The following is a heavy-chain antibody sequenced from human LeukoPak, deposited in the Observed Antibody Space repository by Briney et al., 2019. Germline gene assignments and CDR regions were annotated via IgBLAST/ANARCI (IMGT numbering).Heavy chain of an antibody. CDR1: GGSISSYY. D-gene: IGHD5-18*01. J-gene: IGHJ4*02. CDR3: ARGFTRGYSFDY. CDR2: IYYSGST. V-gene: IGHV4-59*01. Sequence: PSETLSLTCTVSGGSISSYYWSWIRQPPGKGLEWIGYIYYSGSTNYNPSLKSRVTISVDTSKNQFSLKLGSVTAADTAVYYCARGFTRGYSFDYWGQGTLVTVSS.